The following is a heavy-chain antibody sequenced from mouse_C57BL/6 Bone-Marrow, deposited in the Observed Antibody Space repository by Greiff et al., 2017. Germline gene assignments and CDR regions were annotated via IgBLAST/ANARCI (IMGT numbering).Heavy chain of an antibody. CDR2: IYPRSGNT. V-gene: IGHV1-81*01. CDR3: ATHYYYSSIYQVAF. D-gene: IGHD1-1*01. Sequence: VQLQQSGAELARPGASVKLSCKASGYTFTSYGISWVKQRPGQGLEWIGEIYPRSGNTYYNEKFKGKATLTADKSSSTAYMELRSLTSEDSAVYFCATHYYYSSIYQVAFWGQGTLVTVSA. CDR1: GYTFTSYG. J-gene: IGHJ3*01.